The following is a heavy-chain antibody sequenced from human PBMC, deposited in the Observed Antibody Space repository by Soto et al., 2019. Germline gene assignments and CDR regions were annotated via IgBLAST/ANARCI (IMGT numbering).Heavy chain of an antibody. Sequence: PATLSLTCTVSVGSISSYYWSWIRQPAGKGLEWIGRIYTSGSTNYNPSLKSRVTMSVDTSKNQFSLKLSSVTAADTAVYYCAREISDRRTNGGFDIWGQGTLVTVSS. J-gene: IGHJ5*02. D-gene: IGHD2-8*01. CDR3: AREISDRRTNGGFDI. CDR1: VGSISSYY. CDR2: IYTSGST. V-gene: IGHV4-4*07.